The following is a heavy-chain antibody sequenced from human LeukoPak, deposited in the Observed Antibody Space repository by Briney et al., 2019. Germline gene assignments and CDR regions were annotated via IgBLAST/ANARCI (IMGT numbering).Heavy chain of an antibody. CDR1: GYTFTSYD. J-gene: IGHJ3*02. CDR3: ARDRFTMIVVVNTNDAFDI. CDR2: MNPNSGNT. Sequence: GASVKVSCKASGYTFTSYDINWVRQATGQGLEWMGWMNPNSGNTGYAQKFQGRVTMTRNTSISTAYMELSSLRSEDTAVYYCARDRFTMIVVVNTNDAFDIWGQGTMVTVSS. V-gene: IGHV1-8*01. D-gene: IGHD3-22*01.